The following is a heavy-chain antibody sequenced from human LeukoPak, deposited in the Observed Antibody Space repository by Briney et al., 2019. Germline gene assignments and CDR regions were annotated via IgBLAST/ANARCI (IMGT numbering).Heavy chain of an antibody. D-gene: IGHD2-15*01. J-gene: IGHJ4*02. V-gene: IGHV3-23*01. Sequence: GGSLRLSCAASGFTFSSFAMSWVRQAPGKGLEWVSDIRGSGGTTSYADSVKGRFTISRDNAKNSLYLQMNSLRAEDTAVYYCARYCSGGSCYTGDYYFDYWGQGTLVTVSS. CDR3: ARYCSGGSCYTGDYYFDY. CDR1: GFTFSSFA. CDR2: IRGSGGTT.